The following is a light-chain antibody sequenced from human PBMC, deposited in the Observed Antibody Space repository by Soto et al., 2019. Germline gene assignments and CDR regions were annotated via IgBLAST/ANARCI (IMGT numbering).Light chain of an antibody. J-gene: IGKJ1*01. CDR1: KSVSSSY. CDR3: QQDGNSPET. V-gene: IGKV3-20*01. Sequence: EIVLTQSPGTLSLSPGERATLSCRASKSVSSSYLAWYPQKPGQAPRHLIYGASSRATGIPDRFSGSGSGTYCTLTISRLAPEDCAVYYSQQDGNSPETCGKRTKVDI. CDR2: GAS.